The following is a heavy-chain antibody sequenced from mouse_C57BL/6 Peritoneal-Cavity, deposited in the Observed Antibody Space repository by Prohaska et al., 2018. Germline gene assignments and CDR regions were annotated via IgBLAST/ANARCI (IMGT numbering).Heavy chain of an antibody. Sequence: DVQLQESGPGLVKPSQSLSLTCSVTGYSIPRGYYWTWIRQCPRNKLEWMGYISYDGRNNYNPSLKNRISITRDTSKNQFFLKLNSVTTEDTATYYCARNFGYWGQGTTLTVSS. V-gene: IGHV3-6*01. CDR3: ARNFGY. CDR2: ISYDGRN. CDR1: GYSIPRGYY. J-gene: IGHJ2*01.